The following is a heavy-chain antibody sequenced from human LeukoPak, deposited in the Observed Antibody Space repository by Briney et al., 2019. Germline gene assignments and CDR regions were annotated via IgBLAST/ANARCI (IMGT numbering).Heavy chain of an antibody. Sequence: GRSLRLSCAASGFIFSSYGMHWVRQAPGKGLEWVALIWYDGSDKYYADSVKGRFTISRDNSKNTLHLQMNSLRAEDTAVYYCARGRVVIPEGPDYWGQGTLVTVSS. CDR2: IWYDGSDK. J-gene: IGHJ4*02. D-gene: IGHD3-10*01. V-gene: IGHV3-33*01. CDR3: ARGRVVIPEGPDY. CDR1: GFIFSSYG.